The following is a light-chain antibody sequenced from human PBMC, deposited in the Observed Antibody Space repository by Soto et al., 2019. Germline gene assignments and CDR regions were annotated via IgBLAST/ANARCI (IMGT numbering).Light chain of an antibody. J-gene: IGKJ3*01. CDR1: QSVSSN. CDR3: QEYNNWPPKGFT. Sequence: EIVMKQSPATLSVSPGERATLSCRASQSVSSNLAWYQQKPGQAPRLLIYGASTRATGIPARFSGSGSGTEFTLTISSLQSEDFAVYYCQEYNNWPPKGFTFGPGTKVDIK. V-gene: IGKV3-15*01. CDR2: GAS.